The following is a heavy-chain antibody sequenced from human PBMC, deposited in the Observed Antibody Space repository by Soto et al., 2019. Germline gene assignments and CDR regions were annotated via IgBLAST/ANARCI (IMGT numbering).Heavy chain of an antibody. J-gene: IGHJ5*02. V-gene: IGHV4-31*03. CDR3: ARLRIATNNYKWFDP. D-gene: IGHD2-21*01. Sequence: SETLSLTCSVSGAALNSGNYYWSWIRQVPEKGLEWIGHIYVTGAVDYNPSLRDRITISQDTSERQFSLNLRLVTAADTAVYYCARLRIATNNYKWFDPWGQGTLVTVSS. CDR2: IYVTGAV. CDR1: GAALNSGNYY.